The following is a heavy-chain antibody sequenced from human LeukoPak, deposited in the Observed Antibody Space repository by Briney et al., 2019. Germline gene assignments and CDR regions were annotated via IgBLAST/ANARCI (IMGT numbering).Heavy chain of an antibody. V-gene: IGHV4-61*02. CDR1: GGSISSGNYY. Sequence: PSQTLSLTCTVSGGSISSGNYYWSWIRQPAGKGLESIGRIYTSGSTNYDPSLKSRVTISVDTSKNQFSLKLSSVTAADTAVYYCARAHVEMATISRPRNIYFDYWGQGTLVTVSS. CDR3: ARAHVEMATISRPRNIYFDY. J-gene: IGHJ4*02. CDR2: IYTSGST. D-gene: IGHD5-24*01.